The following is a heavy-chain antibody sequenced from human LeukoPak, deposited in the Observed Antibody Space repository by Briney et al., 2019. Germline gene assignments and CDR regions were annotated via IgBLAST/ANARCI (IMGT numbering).Heavy chain of an antibody. D-gene: IGHD3-10*01. CDR1: GGSISSSSYY. V-gene: IGHV4-39*07. CDR3: ARAQALLWFGELLNWFDP. J-gene: IGHJ5*02. Sequence: SETLSLTCTVSGGSISSSSYYWGWIRQPPGKGLEWIGSIYYSGSTYYNPSLKSRVTISVDTSKNQFSLKLSSVTAADTAVYYCARAQALLWFGELLNWFDPWGQGTLVTVSS. CDR2: IYYSGST.